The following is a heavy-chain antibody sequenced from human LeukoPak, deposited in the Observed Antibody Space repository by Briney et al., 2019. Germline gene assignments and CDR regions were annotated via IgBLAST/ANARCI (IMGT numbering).Heavy chain of an antibody. Sequence: SVEVSCKASGGTFSSYAISWVRQAPGQGLEWMGGIIPIVGTANYAQKFQGRVTITADESTSTAYMELSSLRSEDTAVYYCARARYDSSGYYLRPKNYYYYYGMDVWGQGTTVTVSS. V-gene: IGHV1-69*13. J-gene: IGHJ6*02. CDR1: GGTFSSYA. CDR3: ARARYDSSGYYLRPKNYYYYYGMDV. D-gene: IGHD3-22*01. CDR2: IIPIVGTA.